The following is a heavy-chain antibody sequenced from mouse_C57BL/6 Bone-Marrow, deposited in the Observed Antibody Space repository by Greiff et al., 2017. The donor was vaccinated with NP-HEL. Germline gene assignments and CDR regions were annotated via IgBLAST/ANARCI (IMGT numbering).Heavy chain of an antibody. V-gene: IGHV3-6*01. D-gene: IGHD1-1*01. CDR3: ASPHYYGSSGDY. J-gene: IGHJ2*01. Sequence: DVQLQESGPGLVKPSQSLSLTCSVTGYSITSGYYWNWIRQFPGNKLEWMGYISYDGSNNYNPSLKNRISITRDTSKNQFFLKLNSVTTEDTATYYCASPHYYGSSGDYWGQGTTLTVSS. CDR1: GYSITSGYY. CDR2: ISYDGSN.